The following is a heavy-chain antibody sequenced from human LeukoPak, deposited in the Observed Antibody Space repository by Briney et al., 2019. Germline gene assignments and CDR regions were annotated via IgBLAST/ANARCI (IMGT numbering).Heavy chain of an antibody. CDR2: IYYTGAT. J-gene: IGHJ4*02. CDR1: GDSISSYY. Sequence: SETLSLTCTVPGDSISSYYWTWIRQPPGKGLEWIGYIYYTGATSYNPSIKSRVTISVDTSKKQFSLKLTSVTAADTAVYYCARYGGSGWVIDNWGQGTLVTVSS. V-gene: IGHV4-59*08. D-gene: IGHD6-19*01. CDR3: ARYGGSGWVIDN.